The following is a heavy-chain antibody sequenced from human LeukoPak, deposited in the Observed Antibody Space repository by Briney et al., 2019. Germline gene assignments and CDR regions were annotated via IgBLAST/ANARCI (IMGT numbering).Heavy chain of an antibody. J-gene: IGHJ4*02. Sequence: SGGSLRLSCAASGFTVSSNYMSWVRQAPGKGLEWVSVIYSGGSTYYADSVKGRFTISRDNSKNTLYPQMNSLRAEDTAVYYCARAGSYGTLDYWGQGTLVTVSS. CDR1: GFTVSSNY. CDR2: IYSGGST. D-gene: IGHD5-18*01. CDR3: ARAGSYGTLDY. V-gene: IGHV3-66*01.